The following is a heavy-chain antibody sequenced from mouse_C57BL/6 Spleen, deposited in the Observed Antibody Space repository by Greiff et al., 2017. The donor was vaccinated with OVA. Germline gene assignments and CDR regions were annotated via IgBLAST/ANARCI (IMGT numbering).Heavy chain of an antibody. Sequence: QVQLQQSGPELVKPGASVTISCKASGYAFSSSWMNWVKQRPGKGLEWIGRIYPGDGDTNYNGKFKGKATLTADKSSSTAYMQLSSLTSEDSAVYFCARKAGTTNFDYWGQGTTLTVSS. CDR3: ARKAGTTNFDY. V-gene: IGHV1-82*01. CDR1: GYAFSSSW. CDR2: IYPGDGDT. J-gene: IGHJ2*01. D-gene: IGHD4-1*01.